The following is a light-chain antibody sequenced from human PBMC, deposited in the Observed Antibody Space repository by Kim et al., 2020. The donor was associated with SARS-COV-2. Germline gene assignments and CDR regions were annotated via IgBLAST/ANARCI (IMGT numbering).Light chain of an antibody. CDR2: DAS. CDR3: QERSTWFT. Sequence: EIVLTQSPATLSLSPGERATLSCRASQSISDYLVWYQQRPGQAPTLLIYDASKRAAGIPARFSGSGSGTDFTLTISSLEPEDFAFYYCQERSTWFTFGHGTKVDIK. V-gene: IGKV3-11*01. CDR1: QSISDY. J-gene: IGKJ3*01.